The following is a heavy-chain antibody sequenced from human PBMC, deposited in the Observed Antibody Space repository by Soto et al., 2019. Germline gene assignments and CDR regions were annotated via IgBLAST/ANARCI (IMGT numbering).Heavy chain of an antibody. J-gene: IGHJ5*02. CDR3: ARGTPSPLIVRSSRGPWFDP. D-gene: IGHD2-15*01. CDR1: GGSISGYY. V-gene: IGHV4-59*08. Sequence: SETLSLACPVSGGSISGYYWSWIRQPPGKGLEWIGYMYYGGRTNYNPSLKSRVTISVDTSKMQVSLKLSSVTAADTAVYFCARGTPSPLIVRSSRGPWFDPWGQGTLVTVS. CDR2: MYYGGRT.